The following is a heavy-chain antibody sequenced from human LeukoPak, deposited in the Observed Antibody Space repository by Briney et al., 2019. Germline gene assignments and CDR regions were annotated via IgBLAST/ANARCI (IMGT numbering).Heavy chain of an antibody. J-gene: IGHJ4*02. CDR3: VRDISGEKSFDY. CDR2: MSHDGSNE. D-gene: IGHD3-10*01. Sequence: GGSLRLSCAASGFDFSSYVMRWVRQAPGKGLEWVAVMSHDGSNEYYADSVKGRFTISRDNSKNTLSLQMNSLRAEDTAVYYCVRDISGEKSFDYWGQGTLVTVSS. V-gene: IGHV3-30*04. CDR1: GFDFSSYV.